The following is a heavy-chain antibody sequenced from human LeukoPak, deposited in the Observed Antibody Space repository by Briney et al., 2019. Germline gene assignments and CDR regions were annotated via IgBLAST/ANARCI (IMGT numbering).Heavy chain of an antibody. D-gene: IGHD6-13*01. CDR1: GFTFISYE. CDR3: ARALPSRRYYFDY. J-gene: IGHJ4*02. V-gene: IGHV3-48*03. CDR2: ISTSGTTI. Sequence: GGSLRLSSAASGFTFISYEMNWVRQAPGKGLEWVSYISTSGTTIYYADSVKGGFTISRDNAKNSLYLQMNSLRAEDTAVYYCARALPSRRYYFDYWGQGTLVTVSS.